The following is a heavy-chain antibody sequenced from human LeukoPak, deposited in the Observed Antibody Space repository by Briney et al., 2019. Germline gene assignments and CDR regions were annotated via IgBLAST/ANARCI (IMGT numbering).Heavy chain of an antibody. CDR3: AKEEGSITMIVVVPSNYFDY. Sequence: GGSLRLSCAASGFTFSDNYMTWVRQAPGKGLEWLSYISGNGGVIQYADSVKGRFTISRDNSKNTLYLQMNSLRAEDTAVYYCAKEEGSITMIVVVPSNYFDYRGQGTLVTVSS. V-gene: IGHV3-11*04. D-gene: IGHD3-22*01. J-gene: IGHJ4*02. CDR1: GFTFSDNY. CDR2: ISGNGGVI.